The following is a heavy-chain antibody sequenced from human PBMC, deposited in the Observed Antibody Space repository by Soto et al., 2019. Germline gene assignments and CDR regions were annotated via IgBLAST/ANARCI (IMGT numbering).Heavy chain of an antibody. Sequence: QIQLVESGGDVVQPGKSLRLSCAASGFNFGSFGMQWVRQAPGKGLEWVAFISGDGINTQYADSVRGRFTLSRDYSRKTMYLQMDSLSDEDTALYYCARGNLSFDFDSWGLGTLVPVSS. J-gene: IGHJ4*02. V-gene: IGHV3-30*03. CDR3: ARGNLSFDFDS. D-gene: IGHD1-26*01. CDR1: GFNFGSFG. CDR2: ISGDGINT.